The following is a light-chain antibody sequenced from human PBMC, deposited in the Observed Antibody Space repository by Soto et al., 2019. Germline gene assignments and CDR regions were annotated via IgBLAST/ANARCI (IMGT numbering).Light chain of an antibody. Sequence: QSVLAQPASVSGSPGQSIAISCTGTSSDVGRYNYVSWFQQHPGKAPKLMIYDVSNRPSGVSDRFSGSKSGNTASLTISGLQAEDEADYYCSSSTSSNTFVFGTGTKVTVL. CDR3: SSSTSSNTFV. CDR2: DVS. J-gene: IGLJ1*01. V-gene: IGLV2-14*01. CDR1: SSDVGRYNY.